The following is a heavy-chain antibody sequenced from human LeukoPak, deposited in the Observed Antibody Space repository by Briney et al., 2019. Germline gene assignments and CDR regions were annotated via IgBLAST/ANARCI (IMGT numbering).Heavy chain of an antibody. D-gene: IGHD1-26*01. Sequence: PGGSLSLSCAAAGFTFSSYAMSWVRQAPGKGLEWVSAISGSGGSTYYADSVKGRFTISRDNSKNTLYLQMNSLRAEDTAVYYCAKEEYSGSYYSWFDPWGQGTLVTVSS. V-gene: IGHV3-23*01. CDR3: AKEEYSGSYYSWFDP. CDR2: ISGSGGST. CDR1: GFTFSSYA. J-gene: IGHJ5*02.